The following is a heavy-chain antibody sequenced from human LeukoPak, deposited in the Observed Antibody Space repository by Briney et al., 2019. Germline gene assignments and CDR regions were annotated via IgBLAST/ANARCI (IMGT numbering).Heavy chain of an antibody. J-gene: IGHJ6*02. CDR2: IWYDGSNK. CDR1: GFTFSSYG. CDR3: ASAIGGRYCSGGSCYEAGHYYGMDV. V-gene: IGHV3-33*01. D-gene: IGHD2-15*01. Sequence: PGGSLRLSCAASGFTFSSYGMHWVRQAPGKGLEWVAVIWYDGSNKYYADSVKGRFTISRDNSKNTLYLQMNSLRAEDTAVYYCASAIGGRYCSGGSCYEAGHYYGMDVWGQGTTVTVSS.